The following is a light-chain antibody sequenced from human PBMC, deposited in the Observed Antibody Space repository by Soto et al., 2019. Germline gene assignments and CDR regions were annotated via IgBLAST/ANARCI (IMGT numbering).Light chain of an antibody. Sequence: ETLMTQYPVTLSVSPGERATLSCRVSQSIRSNLAWYQQKPGQAPRLLIYGASTRATDIPARLSGSGYGTEFTLTISSMQSEDFEVYYCQQYHNWPITFGQGTRLEIK. CDR3: QQYHNWPIT. J-gene: IGKJ5*01. CDR2: GAS. CDR1: QSIRSN. V-gene: IGKV3-15*01.